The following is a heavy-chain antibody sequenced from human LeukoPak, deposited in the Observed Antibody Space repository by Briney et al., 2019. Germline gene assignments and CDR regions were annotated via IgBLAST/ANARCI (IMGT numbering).Heavy chain of an antibody. J-gene: IGHJ4*02. CDR3: ARHDGD. Sequence: PSETLSLTCAVYGGSFSGYYWSWIRQPPGKGLEWIGYIYYSGSTNYNPSLKSRVTISVDTSKNQFSLKLTSVTAADTAVYYCARHDGDWGQGTLVTVSS. D-gene: IGHD4-17*01. CDR2: IYYSGST. V-gene: IGHV4-59*08. CDR1: GGSFSGYY.